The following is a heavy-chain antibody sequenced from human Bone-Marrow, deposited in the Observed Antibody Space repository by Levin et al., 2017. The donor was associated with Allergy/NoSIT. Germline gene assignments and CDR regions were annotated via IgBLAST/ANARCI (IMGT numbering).Heavy chain of an antibody. CDR2: INPNSGGT. D-gene: IGHD1-20*01. Sequence: ASVKVSCKASGYTFTDYYMHWVRQAPGQGLEWMGWINPNSGGTNYAQKFQGRVTMTRDTSISTAYMELSRLSSDDTAVYYCASWEDNRNDGVSYWGQGTLVTVSS. CDR1: GYTFTDYY. V-gene: IGHV1-2*02. J-gene: IGHJ4*02. CDR3: ASWEDNRNDGVSY.